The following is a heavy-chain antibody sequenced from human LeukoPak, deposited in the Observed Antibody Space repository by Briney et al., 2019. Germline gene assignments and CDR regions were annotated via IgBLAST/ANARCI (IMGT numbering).Heavy chain of an antibody. CDR2: IGGLGDRI. D-gene: IGHD5-12*01. V-gene: IGHV3-23*01. J-gene: IGHJ4*02. Sequence: GGTLRLSCAASGFTFSNYGMNWVRQAPGKGLEWVSGIGGLGDRIYYADSVRGRFTISRDNSKNTLYLYMSSLRDEDTAIYYCAQDGAWLRFDSWGQGTLVTVSS. CDR3: AQDGAWLRFDS. CDR1: GFTFSNYG.